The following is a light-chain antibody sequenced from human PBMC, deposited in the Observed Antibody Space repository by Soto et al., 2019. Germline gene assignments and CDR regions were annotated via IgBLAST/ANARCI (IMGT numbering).Light chain of an antibody. CDR3: QQSSNSPST. CDR1: QSVSGY. V-gene: IGKV3-11*01. J-gene: IGKJ4*01. CDR2: DAS. Sequence: EIVLTQSPATLSLSPGNRATLSCRASQSVSGYLAWYQQKPGQAPRLLIYDASNRATGIPARFSGSGSGTDFTLTITLLEHEDFAFYYCQQSSNSPSTFGGGTKVEI.